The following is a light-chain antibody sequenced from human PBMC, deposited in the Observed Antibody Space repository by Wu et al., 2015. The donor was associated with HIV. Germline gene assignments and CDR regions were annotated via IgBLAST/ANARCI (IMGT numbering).Light chain of an antibody. Sequence: EIVLTQSPVTLSLSPGERATFSCRASQTFNSFLAWYQQKPGQSPRLLIYDASKRATGIPARFSGSGSGTEFTLTISSMQSEDFALYYCQQYNNWPPYTFGLGDQAGDQT. CDR3: QQYNNWPPYT. CDR2: DAS. CDR1: QTFNSF. V-gene: IGKV3-11*01. J-gene: IGKJ2*01.